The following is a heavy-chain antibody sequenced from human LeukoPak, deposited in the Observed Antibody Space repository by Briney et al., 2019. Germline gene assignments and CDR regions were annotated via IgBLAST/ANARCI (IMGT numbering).Heavy chain of an antibody. V-gene: IGHV4-61*02. CDR1: VDSLSSGSYY. CDR3: ARVYDSSGYQRDY. J-gene: IGHJ4*02. D-gene: IGHD3-22*01. CDR2: IYTSGST. Sequence: PSQTLSLTCTVSVDSLSSGSYYWSWIRQPAGRGLEWIGRIYTSGSTNYNPSLKSRVTIPEATSKNQFFLKLSSVTAADTAVYYCARVYDSSGYQRDYWGQGTLVTVSS.